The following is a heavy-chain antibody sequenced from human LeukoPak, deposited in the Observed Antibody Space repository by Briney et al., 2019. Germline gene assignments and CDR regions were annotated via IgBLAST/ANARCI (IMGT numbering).Heavy chain of an antibody. V-gene: IGHV3-23*01. CDR1: GFTFSIYG. CDR3: AKDGSTWDVFFYYYMDV. J-gene: IGHJ6*03. CDR2: MSGSGGST. Sequence: PGGSLRPSCAASGFTFSIYGMSWVRQAPGRGLEWVSAMSGSGGSTYYADSVKGRFSISRDNSKNRLFLQMNALTDDDTAVYYCAKDGSTWDVFFYYYMDVWGRGTTVTVSS. D-gene: IGHD6-6*01.